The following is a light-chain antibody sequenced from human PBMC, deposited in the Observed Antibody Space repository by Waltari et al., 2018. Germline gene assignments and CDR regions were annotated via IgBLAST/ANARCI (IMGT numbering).Light chain of an antibody. CDR1: SSDVGGYKY. CDR3: CSYAGSYIP. V-gene: IGLV2-11*01. J-gene: IGLJ2*01. Sequence: QSALTQPRSVSGSPGQSVTISCTGTSSDVGGYKYVSWYQQHPGKAPKLMIYDVSRRPSGVPDRFSGSKSGNTAFLTISGLQAEDEADYYCCSYAGSYIPFGGGTKLTVL. CDR2: DVS.